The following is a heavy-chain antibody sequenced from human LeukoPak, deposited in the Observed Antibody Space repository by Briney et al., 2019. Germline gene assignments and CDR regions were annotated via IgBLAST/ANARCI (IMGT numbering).Heavy chain of an antibody. CDR1: GFPFSGAH. CDR3: TTDPDNSGGDGDFDY. V-gene: IGHV3-15*01. Sequence: GGSLQLSCTASGFPFSGAHMSWVRQAPGKGLEWVGLIKSKAGGETTDFAAPVKGRFAISRDDSRNTVYLQMNSLTTEDTAVYYCTTDPDNSGGDGDFDYWGQGTLVTVSS. J-gene: IGHJ4*02. D-gene: IGHD2-21*01. CDR2: IKSKAGGETT.